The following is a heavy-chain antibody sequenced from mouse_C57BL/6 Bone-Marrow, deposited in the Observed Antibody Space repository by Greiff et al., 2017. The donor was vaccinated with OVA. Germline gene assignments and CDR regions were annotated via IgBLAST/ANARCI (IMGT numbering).Heavy chain of an antibody. CDR1: GFTFSSYG. V-gene: IGHV5-6*01. CDR2: ISSGGSYP. D-gene: IGHD1-1*01. CDR3: ARHGDYGSFFDY. J-gene: IGHJ2*01. Sequence: EVQLMASWGDLVKPGGSLKLSCAASGFTFSSYGMSWVRQTPDKRLEWVATISSGGSYPYYPDSVKGRFTISRDNAKNTLYLQMSSLKSEDTAMYYWARHGDYGSFFDYWGQGTTLTVSS.